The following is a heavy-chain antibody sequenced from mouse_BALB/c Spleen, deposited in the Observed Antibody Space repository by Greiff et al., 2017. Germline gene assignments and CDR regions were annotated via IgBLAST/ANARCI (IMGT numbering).Heavy chain of an antibody. D-gene: IGHD2-1*01. CDR1: GFTFSDYY. CDR2: ISDGGSYT. Sequence: EVKVEESGGGLVKPGGSLKLSCAASGFTFSDYYMYWVRQTPEKRLEWVATISDGGSYTYYPDSVKGRFTISRDNAKNNLYLQMSSLKYEDTAMYYCARDLYYGKPFAYWGQGTLVTVSA. CDR3: ARDLYYGKPFAY. V-gene: IGHV5-4*02. J-gene: IGHJ3*01.